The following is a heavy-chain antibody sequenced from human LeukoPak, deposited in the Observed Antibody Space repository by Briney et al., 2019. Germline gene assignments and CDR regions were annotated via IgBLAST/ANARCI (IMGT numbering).Heavy chain of an antibody. J-gene: IGHJ4*02. CDR2: LSSFSTAS. CDR1: GFNLDGYA. D-gene: IGHD6-19*01. V-gene: IGHV3-23*01. Sequence: GGSLRLSCAASGFNLDGYAMSWVRQAPGKGLEWVSALSSFSTASYYADSVKGRFFISRDNSRNMLFLEMNSLRAEDTARYYCVKDGSGWYDVPDYWGQGTLVTVSS. CDR3: VKDGSGWYDVPDY.